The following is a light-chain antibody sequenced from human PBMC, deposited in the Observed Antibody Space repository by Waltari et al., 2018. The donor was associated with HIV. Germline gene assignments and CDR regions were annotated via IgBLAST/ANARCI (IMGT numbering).Light chain of an antibody. CDR1: SSNIGTNI. V-gene: IGLV1-44*01. CDR3: AAWDDTLNGL. J-gene: IGLJ2*01. Sequence: QSVLTQTPSASGIPGQNVTISCSGNSSNIGTNIVNWYQQFPGAAPKLLSYSKKQRPSGVPARFSGSKSGNSASLAISRLQSEDEADYFCAAWDDTLNGLVGGGTKLTVL. CDR2: SKK.